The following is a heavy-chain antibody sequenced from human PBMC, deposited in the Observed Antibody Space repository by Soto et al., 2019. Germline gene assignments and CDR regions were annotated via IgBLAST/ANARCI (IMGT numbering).Heavy chain of an antibody. D-gene: IGHD3-3*01. CDR3: APESVRFLEHFSKDYFDY. CDR1: GFTFSDYG. J-gene: IGHJ4*02. V-gene: IGHV3-33*03. Sequence: QVHLVESGGGVVQPGGSLRLSCAGSGFTFSDYGMHWVRQAPGKGLEWVAVLWYDGSGEYYTDSVRGRFTISRVNSKNKLYLQMNNLRDDDTGVDSCAPESVRFLEHFSKDYFDYWGQGPRVTVSS. CDR2: LWYDGSGE.